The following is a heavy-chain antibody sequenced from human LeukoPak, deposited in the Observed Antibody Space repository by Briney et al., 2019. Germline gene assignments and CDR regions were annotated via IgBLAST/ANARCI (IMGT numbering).Heavy chain of an antibody. CDR3: ARLSSGWYYYFDY. Sequence: SETLSLTCTVSGGSVSSGSYYWSWVRQPPGKGLEWIAYIYYLGSTSYSPSLRGRGSISVDTSKNQFSLKLSSVTAADTAVYYCARLSSGWYYYFDYWGQGTLVTVSS. V-gene: IGHV4-61*01. J-gene: IGHJ4*02. CDR2: IYYLGST. CDR1: GGSVSSGSYY. D-gene: IGHD6-19*01.